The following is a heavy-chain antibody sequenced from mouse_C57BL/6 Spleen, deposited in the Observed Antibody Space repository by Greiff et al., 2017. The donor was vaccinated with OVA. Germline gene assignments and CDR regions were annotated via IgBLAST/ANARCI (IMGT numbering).Heavy chain of an antibody. CDR3: AREVVAHYYAMDY. J-gene: IGHJ4*01. D-gene: IGHD1-1*01. V-gene: IGHV5-17*01. CDR2: ISSGSSTI. CDR1: GFTFSDYG. Sequence: EVKLMESGGGLVKPGGSLKLSCAASGFTFSDYGMHWVRQAPETGLEWVAYISSGSSTIYYADTVKGRFTISRDNAKNTLFLQMTSLRSEDTAMYYCAREVVAHYYAMDYWGQGTSVTVSS.